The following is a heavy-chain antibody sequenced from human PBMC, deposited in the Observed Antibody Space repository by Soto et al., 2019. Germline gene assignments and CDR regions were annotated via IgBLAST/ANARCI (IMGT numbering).Heavy chain of an antibody. V-gene: IGHV3-9*01. CDR1: GFSFDEYA. Sequence: SLRLSCAASGFSFDEYAMDWVRQAPGKGLEWVSGISWNSGSIGYADSVKGRFTISRDNAKNSLYLQMNSLRAEDTALYYWAKDSDSRSWYIDYWGQGTLVTVSS. CDR3: AKDSDSRSWYIDY. D-gene: IGHD6-13*01. CDR2: ISWNSGSI. J-gene: IGHJ4*02.